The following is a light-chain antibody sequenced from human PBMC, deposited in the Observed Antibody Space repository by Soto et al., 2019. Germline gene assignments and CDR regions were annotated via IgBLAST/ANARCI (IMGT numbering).Light chain of an antibody. J-gene: IGKJ1*01. CDR2: AAS. CDR3: QQSYRTPWT. V-gene: IGKV1-39*01. CDR1: QSISSY. Sequence: DNQMTQCPSSVSSSVGDRVTITCWASQSISSYINWYQQKPGKAPKLLIYAASTLQSGVPSRFSGRGSGTNFTLTISSLQPEDFATYFCQQSYRTPWTFGQGTKVDIK.